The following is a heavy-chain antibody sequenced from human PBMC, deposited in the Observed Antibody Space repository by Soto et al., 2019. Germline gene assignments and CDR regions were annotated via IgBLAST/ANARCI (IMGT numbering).Heavy chain of an antibody. J-gene: IGHJ4*02. D-gene: IGHD6-19*01. CDR1: GFTFSSYA. V-gene: IGHV3-23*01. CDR2: ISGSGGST. CDR3: VRSASSGWSYFDY. Sequence: EVQLLESGGGLVQPGGSLRLSCAASGFTFSSYAMSWVRQAPGKGLEWVSAISGSGGSTYYEDSVKGRFTISGDNSKNARDLQRIALSVEDTAGYCCVRSASSGWSYFDYWGRGTLDPVSS.